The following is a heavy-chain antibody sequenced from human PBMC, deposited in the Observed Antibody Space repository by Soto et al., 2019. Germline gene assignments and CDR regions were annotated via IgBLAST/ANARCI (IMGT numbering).Heavy chain of an antibody. V-gene: IGHV4-30-4*01. J-gene: IGHJ4*02. Sequence: SETLSLTCTVSGGSISSGDYYWSWIRQPPGKGLEWIGYIYYSGSTYYNPSLKSRVTISVDTSKNQFSLKLSSVTAADTAVYYCAREGPGEGYDSSGYYSWYFDYWGQGTLVTVSS. D-gene: IGHD3-22*01. CDR2: IYYSGST. CDR3: AREGPGEGYDSSGYYSWYFDY. CDR1: GGSISSGDYY.